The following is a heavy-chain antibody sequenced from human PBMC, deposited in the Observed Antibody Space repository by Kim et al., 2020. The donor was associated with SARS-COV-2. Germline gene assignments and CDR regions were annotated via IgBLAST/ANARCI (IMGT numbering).Heavy chain of an antibody. CDR2: IDPNSGLT. D-gene: IGHD6-19*01. J-gene: IGHJ5*02. CDR3: ARSGRIAVAGPNNWFDP. CDR1: VYTFSAYY. Sequence: ASVKVSCKASVYTFSAYYIHWLRQAPGQGPEWMGWIDPNSGLTDYAQQFQGRVLLTRNTSITTAYMEMKGLTSDDSAMYYCARSGRIAVAGPNNWFDPWGQGALVTVAS. V-gene: IGHV1-2*02.